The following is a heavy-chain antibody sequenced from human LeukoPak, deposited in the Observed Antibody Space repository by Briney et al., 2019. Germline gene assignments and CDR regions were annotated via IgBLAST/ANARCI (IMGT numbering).Heavy chain of an antibody. CDR3: ARQGIDAFDI. J-gene: IGHJ3*02. CDR2: IYYTGTS. Sequence: SETLSLACTVSGGSISSHYWSWIRQPPGKGLEWIAYIYYTGTSNYNPSLKSRVTISVDTSKNQISLRLSSVTAADTAVYYCARQGIDAFDIWGQGTLVTVSS. CDR1: GGSISSHY. V-gene: IGHV4-59*08.